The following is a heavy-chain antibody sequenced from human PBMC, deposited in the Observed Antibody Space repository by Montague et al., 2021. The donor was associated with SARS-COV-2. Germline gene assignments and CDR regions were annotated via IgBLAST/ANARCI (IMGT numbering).Heavy chain of an antibody. CDR3: ARGTAYDHVYY. Sequence: SETLSLTCNASSGSLSGYYWNWIRQPTGKGLEWIGFTHYNGTTKYNPSLKSRLNMSLDTSMNQFSLTLNSVTAADTAIYYCARGTAYDHVYYWGQGAPVTVAS. CDR2: THYNGTT. V-gene: IGHV4-59*12. D-gene: IGHD5-12*01. J-gene: IGHJ4*02. CDR1: SGSLSGYY.